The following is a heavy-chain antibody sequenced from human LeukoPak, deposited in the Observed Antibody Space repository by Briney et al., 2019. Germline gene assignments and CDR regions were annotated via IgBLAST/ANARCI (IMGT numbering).Heavy chain of an antibody. Sequence: GESLQISCKGSGYSFTRYWIGWVRQMSGKGLEWMGIIYPGDSDIRYSPSFEGQVTTSADQSTSTAYLQWSSLKASDTAIYYCARLSDRNWGHPPDYWGQGTLVTVSS. V-gene: IGHV5-51*01. CDR2: IYPGDSDI. CDR3: ARLSDRNWGHPPDY. D-gene: IGHD7-27*01. J-gene: IGHJ4*02. CDR1: GYSFTRYW.